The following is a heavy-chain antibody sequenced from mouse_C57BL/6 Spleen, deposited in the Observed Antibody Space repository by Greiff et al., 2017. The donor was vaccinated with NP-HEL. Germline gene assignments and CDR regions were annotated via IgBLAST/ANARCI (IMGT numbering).Heavy chain of an antibody. CDR2: IDPSDSYT. J-gene: IGHJ3*01. Sequence: QVQLQQPGAELVMPGASVKLSCKASGYTFTSYWMHWVKQRPGQGLEWIGEIDPSDSYTNSNQKFKGKSTLTVDKSSSTAYMQLSSLTSEDSAVYYCARSPLGAWFAYWGQGTLVTVSA. V-gene: IGHV1-69*01. CDR3: ARSPLGAWFAY. CDR1: GYTFTSYW.